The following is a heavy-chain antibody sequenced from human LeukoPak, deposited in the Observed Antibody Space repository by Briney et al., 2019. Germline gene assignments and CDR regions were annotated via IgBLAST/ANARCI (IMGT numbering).Heavy chain of an antibody. CDR3: ARGVPYDSWSGPHYSDY. Sequence: GGSLRLSCAASGFTFSSYSMNWVRQAPGKGLEWVSSISSSSSYIYYADSVKGRFAISRDNAKNSLYLQMNSLRAEDTAVYYCARGVPYDSWSGPHYSDYWGQGTLVTVSS. V-gene: IGHV3-21*01. CDR1: GFTFSSYS. CDR2: ISSSSSYI. J-gene: IGHJ4*02. D-gene: IGHD3-3*01.